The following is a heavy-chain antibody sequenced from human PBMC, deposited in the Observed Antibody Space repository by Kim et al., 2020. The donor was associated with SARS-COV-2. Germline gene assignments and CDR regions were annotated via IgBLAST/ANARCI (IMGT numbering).Heavy chain of an antibody. CDR3: ARERRINYYYYGMDV. J-gene: IGHJ6*02. CDR1: GFTFSSYD. V-gene: IGHV3-13*01. Sequence: GGSPRLSCAASGFTFSSYDMHWVRQATGKGLEWVSAIGTAGDTYYPGSVKGRFTISRENAKNSLYLQMNSLRAGDTAVYYCARERRINYYYYGMDVWGQGTTVTVSS. CDR2: IGTAGDT.